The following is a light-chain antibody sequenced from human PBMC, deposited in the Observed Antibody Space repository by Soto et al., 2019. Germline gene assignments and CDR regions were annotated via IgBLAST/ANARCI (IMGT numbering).Light chain of an antibody. V-gene: IGLV1-51*01. CDR2: DDD. Sequence: QSVLTQPPSVSAAPGQTVAISCSGSSSNIGNNYVSWYQQLPGAAPRLLIYDDDERPSGIPDRFSGSKSGTSATLAITVLQTGDEADYYRGTWDSSLNAGQIGEGTKLTVL. CDR1: SSNIGNNY. CDR3: GTWDSSLNAGQ. J-gene: IGLJ2*01.